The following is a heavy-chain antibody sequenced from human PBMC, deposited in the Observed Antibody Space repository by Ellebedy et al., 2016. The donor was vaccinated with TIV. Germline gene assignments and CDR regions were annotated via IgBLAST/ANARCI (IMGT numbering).Heavy chain of an antibody. CDR1: GFTFSSYS. V-gene: IGHV3-48*01. CDR2: ISSSSSTI. J-gene: IGHJ4*02. CDR3: ARDQGWAVAGTTRFDY. Sequence: GESLKISCAASGFTFSSYSMNWVRQAPGKGLEWVSYISSSSSTIYYADSVKGRFTISRDNAKNSLYLQMNSLRAEDTAVYYCARDQGWAVAGTTRFDYWGQGTLVTVSS. D-gene: IGHD6-19*01.